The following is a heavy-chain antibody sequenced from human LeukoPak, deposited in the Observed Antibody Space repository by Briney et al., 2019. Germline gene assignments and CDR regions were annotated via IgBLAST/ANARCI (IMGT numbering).Heavy chain of an antibody. V-gene: IGHV4-59*08. D-gene: IGHD2-15*01. CDR2: IYYSGST. CDR1: GGSVSSYY. Sequence: SETRSLTCTVSGGSVSSYYWSWIRQPPGKGLEWIGYIYYSGSTNYNPSLKSRVTISVDTSKNQFSLKLSSVTAADTAVYYCARQPVGYCSGGSCYGWFDPWGQGTLVTVSS. J-gene: IGHJ5*02. CDR3: ARQPVGYCSGGSCYGWFDP.